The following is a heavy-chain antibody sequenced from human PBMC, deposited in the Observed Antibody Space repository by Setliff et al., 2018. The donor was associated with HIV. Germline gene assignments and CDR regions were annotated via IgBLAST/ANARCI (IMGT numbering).Heavy chain of an antibody. J-gene: IGHJ2*01. CDR1: GGFISNHY. CDR2: THYSGSS. Sequence: SETLSLTCTLSGGFISNHYWNWIRQPPGKGLEWIGSTHYSGSSYYSPSLKSRVTISLDTSKNQFSLNLSSMTAADTAVYYCARDVGLCGVDCWPYFYFDLWGRGNLVTVSS. D-gene: IGHD2-21*02. CDR3: ARDVGLCGVDCWPYFYFDL. V-gene: IGHV4-59*11.